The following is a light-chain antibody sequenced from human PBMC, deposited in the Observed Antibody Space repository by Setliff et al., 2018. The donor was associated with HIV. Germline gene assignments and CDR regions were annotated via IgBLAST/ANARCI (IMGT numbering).Light chain of an antibody. CDR3: CSYAGSSTYV. V-gene: IGLV2-23*02. J-gene: IGLJ1*01. CDR1: SSDVGSYNL. Sequence: ALTQPASVSGSPGRSITLSCTGTSSDVGSYNLVSWYQHHPGKAPKLMIYEVSKRPSGVSNRFSGSKSGNTASLTISGLQAEDEADYYCCSYAGSSTYVFGTGTKV. CDR2: EVS.